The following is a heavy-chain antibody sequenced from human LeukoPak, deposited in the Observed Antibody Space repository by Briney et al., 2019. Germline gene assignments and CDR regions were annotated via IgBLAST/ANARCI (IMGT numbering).Heavy chain of an antibody. Sequence: GGSLRLSCAASGFTFSSYWMSWVRQAPGKGLEWVANIKEDGSEKYYVDSVKGRFTISRDNAKNSLYLQMNSLRAEDTAVYYCARKSRGGPAGTWGQGTLVTVSS. D-gene: IGHD6-13*01. CDR3: ARKSRGGPAGT. CDR2: IKEDGSEK. J-gene: IGHJ1*01. V-gene: IGHV3-7*01. CDR1: GFTFSSYW.